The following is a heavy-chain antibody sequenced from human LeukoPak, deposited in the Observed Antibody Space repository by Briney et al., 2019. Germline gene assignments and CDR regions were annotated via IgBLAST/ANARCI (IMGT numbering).Heavy chain of an antibody. Sequence: ASVKVSCKVSGYTLTELSMHWVRQAPGKGLEWMGGFDPEDGETIYAQKFQGRVTMTEDTSTGTAYMELSSLRSEDTAVYYCATGGDEEGSPQIYYFDYWGQGTLVTVSS. V-gene: IGHV1-24*01. CDR2: FDPEDGET. CDR3: ATGGDEEGSPQIYYFDY. J-gene: IGHJ4*02. D-gene: IGHD3-10*01. CDR1: GYTLTELS.